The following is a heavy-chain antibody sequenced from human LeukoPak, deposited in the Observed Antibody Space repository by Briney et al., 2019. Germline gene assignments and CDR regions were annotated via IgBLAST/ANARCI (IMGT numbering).Heavy chain of an antibody. J-gene: IGHJ5*02. CDR2: IYYSGST. Sequence: SETLSLTCTVSGGSISSSSYYWGWIRQPPGKGLEWIGSIYYSGSTYYNPSLKSRVTISVDTSKNQFSLKLSSVTAADTAVYYCASAGPPQEIRDNWFDPWGQGTLVTVSS. D-gene: IGHD5-24*01. CDR3: ASAGPPQEIRDNWFDP. V-gene: IGHV4-39*01. CDR1: GGSISSSSYY.